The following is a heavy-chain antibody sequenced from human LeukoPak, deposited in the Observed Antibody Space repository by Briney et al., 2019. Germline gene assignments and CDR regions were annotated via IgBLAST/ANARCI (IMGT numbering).Heavy chain of an antibody. CDR3: ARDLGGSYGNFDY. J-gene: IGHJ4*02. CDR2: IWYDGSNK. D-gene: IGHD1-26*01. V-gene: IGHV3-33*07. CDR1: GFIFSRCG. Sequence: PGRSLRLSCAASGFIFSRCGMNWVRQAPGKGLEWVAVIWYDGSNKYYADSVQGRFTISRDNSRNTLFLQMNSLRAEDTAVYYCARDLGGSYGNFDYWGQGTPVTVSS.